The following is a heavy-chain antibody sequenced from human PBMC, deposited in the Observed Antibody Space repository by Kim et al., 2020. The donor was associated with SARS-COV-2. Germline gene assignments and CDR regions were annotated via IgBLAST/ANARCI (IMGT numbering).Heavy chain of an antibody. CDR2: IYHSGST. Sequence: SETLSLTCAVSGGSISSSNWWSWVRQPPGKGLEWIGEIYHSGSTNYNPSLKSRVTISVDKSKNQFSLKLSSVTAADTAVYYCARNWHFVAVPAAIDYYYYGTDVWGQGTTVTVSS. CDR1: GGSISSSNW. D-gene: IGHD2-2*01. V-gene: IGHV4-4*02. CDR3: ARNWHFVAVPAAIDYYYYGTDV. J-gene: IGHJ6*02.